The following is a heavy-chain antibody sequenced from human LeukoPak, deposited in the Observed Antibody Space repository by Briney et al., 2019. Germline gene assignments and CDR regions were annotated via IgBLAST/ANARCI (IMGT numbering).Heavy chain of an antibody. V-gene: IGHV3-48*03. Sequence: GGALRLSCVVSGITFSSYEMNWVRPAPGKGLEWVSYISTSGSTIYYADSVKGRFTISRDNAKNSLHLQMNGLRAEDTAIYYCASPQWLAFWGQGTLVTVSS. CDR3: ASPQWLAF. J-gene: IGHJ4*02. CDR1: GITFSSYE. D-gene: IGHD6-19*01. CDR2: ISTSGSTI.